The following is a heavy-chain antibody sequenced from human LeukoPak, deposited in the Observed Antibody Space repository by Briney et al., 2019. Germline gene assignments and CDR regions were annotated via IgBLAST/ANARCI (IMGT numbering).Heavy chain of an antibody. J-gene: IGHJ4*02. V-gene: IGHV3-48*01. Sequence: GGSLGLSCAASGFTFNSYSMNWVRQTPGKGLEWVSSISSNGHAISYADSVKGRFTISRDNTKSSLFLQMDILRAEDTALYYCARDTGSLDYWGRGTPVTVSS. CDR1: GFTFNSYS. CDR2: ISSNGHAI. D-gene: IGHD1-26*01. CDR3: ARDTGSLDY.